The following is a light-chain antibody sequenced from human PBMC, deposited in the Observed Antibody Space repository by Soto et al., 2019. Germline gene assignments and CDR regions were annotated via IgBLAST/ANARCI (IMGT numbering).Light chain of an antibody. CDR1: SSDVGDYEH. V-gene: IGLV2-18*01. J-gene: IGLJ3*02. CDR2: DVT. Sequence: QSALTQPPSVSGSPGQSVTISCTVTSSDVGDYEHVSWYQQAPGTAPKLIIFDVTNRPSGVPDRLSVSKSGNTTSLTIFGINDKDEADYSCSLYTSSSTWVFGGGTKLAVL. CDR3: SLYTSSSTWV.